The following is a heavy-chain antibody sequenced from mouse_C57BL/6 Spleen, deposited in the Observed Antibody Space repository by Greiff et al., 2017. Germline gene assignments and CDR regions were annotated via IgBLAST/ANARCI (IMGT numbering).Heavy chain of an antibody. Sequence: QVQLQQSGAELVRPGASVTLSCKASGYTFTDYEMHWVKQTPVHGLEWIGAIDPETGGTAYNQKFKGKAILTADKSSSTAYMELRSLTSEDSAVYYWTKKWTYYSNYDWYFDVWGTGTTVTVSS. CDR1: GYTFTDYE. CDR3: TKKWTYYSNYDWYFDV. J-gene: IGHJ1*03. CDR2: IDPETGGT. D-gene: IGHD2-5*01. V-gene: IGHV1-15*01.